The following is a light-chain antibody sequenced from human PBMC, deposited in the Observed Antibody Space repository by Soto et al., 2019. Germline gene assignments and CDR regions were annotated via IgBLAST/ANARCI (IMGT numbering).Light chain of an antibody. Sequence: IVMTQSPGTLSVSPGERATLSCRVSQSVGSNLAWYQQKPGQAPRLLIYGASTRATGIPVRFTGSGSGTEFTLTISSLQSEDFELYYCQHYSNWPPWTFGRGTKVEIK. J-gene: IGKJ1*01. CDR3: QHYSNWPPWT. CDR1: QSVGSN. CDR2: GAS. V-gene: IGKV3-15*01.